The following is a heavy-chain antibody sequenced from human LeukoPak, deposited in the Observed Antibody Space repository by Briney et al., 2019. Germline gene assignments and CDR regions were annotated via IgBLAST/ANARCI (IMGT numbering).Heavy chain of an antibody. V-gene: IGHV3-48*03. J-gene: IGHJ4*02. CDR2: ISTSGRTI. CDR3: ARLRNGNLDY. D-gene: IGHD1-14*01. Sequence: PGGSLRLSCAASGFTFSSYEMNWVRQAPGKGLEWVSYISTSGRTIYYADSVKGRFTISRDNAKNSLYLQMNSLRAEDTAIYYCARLRNGNLDYWGQGTLVTVSS. CDR1: GFTFSSYE.